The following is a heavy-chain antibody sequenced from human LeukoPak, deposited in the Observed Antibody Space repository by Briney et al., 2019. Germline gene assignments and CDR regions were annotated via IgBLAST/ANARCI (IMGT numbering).Heavy chain of an antibody. CDR2: INHSGST. CDR3: ARVSGSGSYWGYYYGMDV. V-gene: IGHV4-34*01. CDR1: GGSFSGYY. Sequence: PSETLSLTCAVYGGSFSGYYWSWIRQPPGKGLEWIGEINHSGSTNYNPSLKSRVTISVDTSKNQFSLKLSSVTAADTAVYYCARVSGSGSYWGYYYGMDVWGQGTTVTVSS. D-gene: IGHD3-10*01. J-gene: IGHJ6*02.